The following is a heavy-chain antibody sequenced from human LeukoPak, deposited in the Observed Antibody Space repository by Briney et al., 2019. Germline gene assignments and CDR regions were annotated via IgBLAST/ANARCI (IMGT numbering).Heavy chain of an antibody. D-gene: IGHD6-19*01. V-gene: IGHV1-18*01. Sequence: ASVKVSCKASGYTFTSYGISWVRQAPGQGLEWMGWISAYNGNTNYAQKLQGRVTMTTDTSTSTAYMELRSLRSDDTAVYYCARGTGPSGWYRNPVTSMDVWGQGTTVTVSS. CDR1: GYTFTSYG. J-gene: IGHJ6*02. CDR2: ISAYNGNT. CDR3: ARGTGPSGWYRNPVTSMDV.